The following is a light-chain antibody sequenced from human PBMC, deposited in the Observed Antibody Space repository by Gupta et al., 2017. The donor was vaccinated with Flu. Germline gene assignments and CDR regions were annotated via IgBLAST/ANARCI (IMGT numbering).Light chain of an antibody. V-gene: IGKV1-33*01. J-gene: IGKJ1*01. Sequence: DIQLTQSPSSLSASVGDRVTITCQASQDIRNYLNWYQQKSGQAPKLLITDASNEAADVPARFNGSGSGTYFSLTISSLQPEDVATYYCQQEDNLPRTFGQGTKVEVK. CDR1: QDIRNY. CDR2: DAS. CDR3: QQEDNLPRT.